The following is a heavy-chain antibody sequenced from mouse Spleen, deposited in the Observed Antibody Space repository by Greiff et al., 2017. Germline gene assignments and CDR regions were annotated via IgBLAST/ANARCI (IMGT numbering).Heavy chain of an antibody. V-gene: IGHV1-82*01. J-gene: IGHJ2*01. Sequence: QVQLQQSGPELVKPGASVKISCKASGYAFSSSWMNWVKQRPGKGLEWIGRIYPGDGDTNYNGKFKGKATLTADKSSSTAYMQLSSLTSEDSAVYFCARRWSSGYHDYWGQGTTLTVSS. D-gene: IGHD3-1*01. CDR1: GYAFSSSW. CDR2: IYPGDGDT. CDR3: ARRWSSGYHDY.